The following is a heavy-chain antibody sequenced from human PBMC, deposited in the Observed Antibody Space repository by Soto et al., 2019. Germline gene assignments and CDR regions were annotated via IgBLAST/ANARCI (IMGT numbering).Heavy chain of an antibody. CDR2: INYSGHT. D-gene: IGHD3-22*01. CDR3: ASLYPYESSGYHLDF. CDR1: GDSSSGGIFY. J-gene: IGHJ4*02. V-gene: IGHV4-39*01. Sequence: PSETLSLTCTVSGDSSSGGIFYWGWMRQLPGKGLEWIGSINYSGHTYYSPSLKSRVTISVDPSRNQFSLDLSSVTAADSAVYYCASLYPYESSGYHLDFGSQGTLVTVSS.